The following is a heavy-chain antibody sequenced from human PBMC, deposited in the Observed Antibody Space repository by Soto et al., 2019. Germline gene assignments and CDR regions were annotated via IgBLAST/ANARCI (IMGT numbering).Heavy chain of an antibody. J-gene: IGHJ4*02. D-gene: IGHD3-9*01. Sequence: ASVKVSFKASGYTFTSYAMHWVRQAPGQRLEWMGWINAGNGNTKYSQKFQGRVTITRDTSASTAYMELSSLRSEDTAVYYCARARLRYFDWPQYYFDYWGQGTLVTVSS. CDR1: GYTFTSYA. V-gene: IGHV1-3*01. CDR2: INAGNGNT. CDR3: ARARLRYFDWPQYYFDY.